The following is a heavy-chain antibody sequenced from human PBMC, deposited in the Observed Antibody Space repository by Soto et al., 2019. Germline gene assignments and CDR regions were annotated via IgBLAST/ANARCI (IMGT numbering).Heavy chain of an antibody. CDR1: GYTFTSYG. Sequence: QVQLVQSGAEVKKPGASVKVSCKASGYTFTSYGISWVRQAPGQGLEWMGWISAYNGNTNYAQKLQGRVTMTTDTSTSTAYMELRSLRSDDTAVYYCTVYCSGGSCYQGPFDYCGQGTLVTVSS. J-gene: IGHJ4*02. CDR2: ISAYNGNT. D-gene: IGHD2-15*01. V-gene: IGHV1-18*01. CDR3: TVYCSGGSCYQGPFDY.